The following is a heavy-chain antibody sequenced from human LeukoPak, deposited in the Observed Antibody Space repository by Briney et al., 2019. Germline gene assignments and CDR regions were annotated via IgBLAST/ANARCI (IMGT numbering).Heavy chain of an antibody. D-gene: IGHD3-22*01. V-gene: IGHV3-23*01. CDR2: ITPNADRA. Sequence: PGGSLRLSCAASGFTFGSYGMSWVRQAPGKGLEWVSFITPNADRASYADSVKVRFTISRDNPRHTLYKRMNSLRDEDTAVYYCAIMHGYYDGSGYWVQWGQETLVTVSS. CDR3: AIMHGYYDGSGYWVQ. CDR1: GFTFGSYG. J-gene: IGHJ1*01.